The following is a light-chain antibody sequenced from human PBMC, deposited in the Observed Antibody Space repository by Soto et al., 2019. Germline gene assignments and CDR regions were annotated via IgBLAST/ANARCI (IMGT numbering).Light chain of an antibody. CDR1: SSDVGGYNF. J-gene: IGLJ1*01. CDR3: SSYAGSNIHYV. CDR2: EVS. V-gene: IGLV2-14*03. Sequence: SALTQPASVFGSPGQSITISCTGTSSDVGGYNFVSWYQQHPGKAPKLMIYEVSSRPSGVSNRFSGSKSGNTASLTISGLQPEDEADYYCSSYAGSNIHYVFGTGTQVTV.